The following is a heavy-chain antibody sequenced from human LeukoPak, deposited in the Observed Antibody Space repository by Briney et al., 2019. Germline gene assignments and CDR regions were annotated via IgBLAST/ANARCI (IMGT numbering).Heavy chain of an antibody. CDR1: GFTFSSYW. J-gene: IGHJ4*02. Sequence: GGSLRLSCAASGFTFSSYWMHWVRQAPGKGLEWVSGISWNSGSIGYADSVKGRFTISRDNAKNSLYLQMNSLRAEGTALYYCAKDAGYSSGWYTLWGQGTLVTVSS. CDR3: AKDAGYSSGWYTL. V-gene: IGHV3-9*01. CDR2: ISWNSGSI. D-gene: IGHD6-19*01.